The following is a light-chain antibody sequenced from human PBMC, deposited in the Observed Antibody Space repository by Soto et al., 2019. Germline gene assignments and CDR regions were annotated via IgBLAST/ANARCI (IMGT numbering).Light chain of an antibody. CDR3: CSYATSSTFV. Sequence: QSVLTQTASVSGSPGQSITISCTGTSSDVGSYDYVSWYQHHAGKAPKLMIYEVSIRPSRVSNRFSASKSGNTASLTISGLQAEDEADYYCCSYATSSTFVFGTGTKVTVL. CDR2: EVS. V-gene: IGLV2-14*01. CDR1: SSDVGSYDY. J-gene: IGLJ1*01.